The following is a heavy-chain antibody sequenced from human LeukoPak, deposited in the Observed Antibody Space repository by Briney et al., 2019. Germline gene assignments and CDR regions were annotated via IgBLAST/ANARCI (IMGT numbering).Heavy chain of an antibody. D-gene: IGHD3-16*02. V-gene: IGHV4-39*02. CDR2: IYYSGST. CDR1: GGSISSSSYY. Sequence: RSSETLSLTCTVSGGSISSSSYYWGWIRQPPGKGLEWIGSIYYSGSTYYNPSLKSRVTISVDTSKNQFSLKLSSVTAADTAVYYCARDHSVYDYVWGSYRENDYWGQGTLVTVSS. CDR3: ARDHSVYDYVWGSYRENDY. J-gene: IGHJ4*02.